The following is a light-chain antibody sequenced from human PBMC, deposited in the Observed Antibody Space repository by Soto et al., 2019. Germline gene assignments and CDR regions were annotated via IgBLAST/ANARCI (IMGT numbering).Light chain of an antibody. J-gene: IGKJ2*01. Sequence: ETGLTQSPGTLSLSPGERATLSCRASQSVSSSDLAWYQQKAGQAPRLLIYGTSSRATGIPDRFRGGGSGTDFTLTISRLEPEDFAVYFCQQYGSSPRYIFGQGTKLEIK. CDR1: QSVSSSD. CDR2: GTS. V-gene: IGKV3-20*01. CDR3: QQYGSSPRYI.